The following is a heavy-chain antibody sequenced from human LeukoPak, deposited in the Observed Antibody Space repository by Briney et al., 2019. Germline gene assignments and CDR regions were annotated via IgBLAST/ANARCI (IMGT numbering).Heavy chain of an antibody. J-gene: IGHJ5*02. D-gene: IGHD2-2*01. V-gene: IGHV4-59*01. CDR1: GGSISSYY. Sequence: SETLSPTCNVSGGSISSYYWSWIRQPPGKGLEWIGYIYYSGSTNYNPSLKSRVTISVDTSKNQFSLKLSSVTAADTAVYYCARVPYCSSTSCYRWFDPWGQGTLVTVSS. CDR2: IYYSGST. CDR3: ARVPYCSSTSCYRWFDP.